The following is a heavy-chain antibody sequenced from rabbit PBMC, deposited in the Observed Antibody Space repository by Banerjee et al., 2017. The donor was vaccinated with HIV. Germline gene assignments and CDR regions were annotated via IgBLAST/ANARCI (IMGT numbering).Heavy chain of an antibody. J-gene: IGHJ4*01. CDR1: GFSFSSSYY. CDR2: IYAGSSGST. D-gene: IGHD6-1*01. V-gene: IGHV1S40*01. Sequence: QSLEESGGDLVKPGASLTLTCTASGFSFSSSYYMCWVRQAPGKGLEWIACIYAGSSGSTYYASWVNGRFTISKTSSTTVTLQMTSLTAADTATYFCAREDTSYGAVAYVQYFGLWGPGTLVTVS. CDR3: AREDTSYGAVAYVQYFGL.